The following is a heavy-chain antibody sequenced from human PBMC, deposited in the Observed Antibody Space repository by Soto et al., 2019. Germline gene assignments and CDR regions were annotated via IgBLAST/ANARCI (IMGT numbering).Heavy chain of an antibody. J-gene: IGHJ6*02. Sequence: PSETLSLTCTVSGGSISSGGYYWSWIRQHPGKGLEWIGYIYYSGSTYYNPSLKSRVTISVDTSKNQFSLKLSSVTAADTAVYYCARFGIAARPTGPGMDVWGQGTTVTVSS. CDR2: IYYSGST. CDR1: GGSISSGGYY. CDR3: ARFGIAARPTGPGMDV. D-gene: IGHD6-6*01. V-gene: IGHV4-31*03.